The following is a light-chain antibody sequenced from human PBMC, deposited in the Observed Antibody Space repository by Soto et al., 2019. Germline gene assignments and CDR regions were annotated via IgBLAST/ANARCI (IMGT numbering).Light chain of an antibody. CDR3: SSYTSSSTLYV. CDR1: SSDVGGYNY. Sequence: QSALTQPASVSGSPGQSITISCTGTSSDVGGYNYVSWYQQHPGKAPKLMIYDVSNRPSGVSNRFSGSKSGNTASLTSSGLQAEDDADYYCSSYTSSSTLYVFGPGTKLTVL. V-gene: IGLV2-14*03. CDR2: DVS. J-gene: IGLJ1*01.